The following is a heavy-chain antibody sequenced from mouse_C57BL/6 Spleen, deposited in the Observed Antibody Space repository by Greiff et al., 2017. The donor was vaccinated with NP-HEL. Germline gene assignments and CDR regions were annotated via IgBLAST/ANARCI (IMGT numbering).Heavy chain of an antibody. CDR3: ARDWEYYFDY. J-gene: IGHJ2*01. V-gene: IGHV1-64*01. CDR1: GYTFTSYW. Sequence: VQLQQSGAELVKPGASVKLSCKASGYTFTSYWMHWVKQRPGQGLEWIGMIHPNSGSTNYNEKFKSKATLTVDKSSSTAYMQLSSLTSEDSAVYYCARDWEYYFDYWGHSTTLTVSS. D-gene: IGHD4-1*01. CDR2: IHPNSGST.